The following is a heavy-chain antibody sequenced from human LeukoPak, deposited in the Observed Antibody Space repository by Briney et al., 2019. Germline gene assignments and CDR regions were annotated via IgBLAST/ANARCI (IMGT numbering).Heavy chain of an antibody. Sequence: GGSLRLSCAASGFTFSSFGMHWVRQAPGQGLEWVAFILYDGTNKYYADSVKGRFTISRDNSKNTLSLQMNSLRAEDTAVYYCAKGGGHPDDYFDYWGQGTLVTVSS. J-gene: IGHJ4*02. CDR2: ILYDGTNK. CDR1: GFTFSSFG. V-gene: IGHV3-30*02. CDR3: AKGGGHPDDYFDY. D-gene: IGHD2-15*01.